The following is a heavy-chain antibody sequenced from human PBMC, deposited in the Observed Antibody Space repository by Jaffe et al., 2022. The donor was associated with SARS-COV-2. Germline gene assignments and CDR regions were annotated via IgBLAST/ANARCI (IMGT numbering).Heavy chain of an antibody. D-gene: IGHD1-1*01. J-gene: IGHJ4*02. Sequence: EVQLVESGGGLVQPGGSLSLSCVASGFTFSSYDMSWVRQAPGKGLEWVSTITTSGARTFYADSVKGRVTISRDNSKNTLFLQLNSLRAEDTAMYTCARKDGAMNNLDYWGQGTLVTVSS. CDR3: ARKDGAMNNLDY. V-gene: IGHV3-23*04. CDR2: ITTSGART. CDR1: GFTFSSYD.